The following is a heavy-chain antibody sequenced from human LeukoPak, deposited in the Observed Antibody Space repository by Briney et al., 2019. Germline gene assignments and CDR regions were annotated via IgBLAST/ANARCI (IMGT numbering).Heavy chain of an antibody. Sequence: ASVKVSCKASGYTFTGYYMHWVRQAPGQGLEWMGWINPNSGGTNYAQKFQGRVTMTRDTSICTAYMELSRLRSDDTAVYYCAREGSSGPTPDYWGQGTLVTVSS. CDR1: GYTFTGYY. J-gene: IGHJ4*02. D-gene: IGHD3-22*01. CDR3: AREGSSGPTPDY. V-gene: IGHV1-2*02. CDR2: INPNSGGT.